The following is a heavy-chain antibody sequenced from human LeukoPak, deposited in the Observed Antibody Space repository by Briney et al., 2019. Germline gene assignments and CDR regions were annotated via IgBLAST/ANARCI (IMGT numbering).Heavy chain of an antibody. Sequence: GGSLRLSCVGSGFTFSSYWMHWVRQDPRKGLVWVSRINGDGRNINYADSVRGRFTISRDNAKNTLYLQMNTLRVDDTAVYYCARDLSDDDYYGMDVWGQGTTVTVSS. V-gene: IGHV3-74*01. CDR1: GFTFSSYW. CDR3: ARDLSDDDYYGMDV. J-gene: IGHJ6*02. CDR2: INGDGRNI.